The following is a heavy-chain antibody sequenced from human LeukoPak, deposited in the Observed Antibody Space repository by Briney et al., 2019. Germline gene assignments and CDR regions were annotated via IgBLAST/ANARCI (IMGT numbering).Heavy chain of an antibody. J-gene: IGHJ3*02. D-gene: IGHD3-16*01. V-gene: IGHV3-66*01. Sequence: GGSLRLSCAASGFTVSSNYMSWVRQAPGKGLEWVSVIYSGGSTYYADSVKGRFTISRDNSKNTLYLQMNSLRAEDTAVYYCARDGGGSPTYPTRGGFDIWGQGTMVTVSS. CDR1: GFTVSSNY. CDR2: IYSGGST. CDR3: ARDGGGSPTYPTRGGFDI.